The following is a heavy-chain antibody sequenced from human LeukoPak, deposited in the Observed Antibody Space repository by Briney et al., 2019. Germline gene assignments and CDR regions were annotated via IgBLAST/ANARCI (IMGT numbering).Heavy chain of an antibody. V-gene: IGHV1-8*01. CDR3: ARDPCRGGDCHYYMDV. Sequence: ASVKVSCKASGYTFTSYDINWVRQATGQGLEWMGWMNPNSGNTGYAQKFQGRVTMTRNTSISTAYMELSSLRSEDTAVYYCARDPCRGGDCHYYMDVWGKGTTVTISS. J-gene: IGHJ6*03. CDR2: MNPNSGNT. D-gene: IGHD2-21*02. CDR1: GYTFTSYD.